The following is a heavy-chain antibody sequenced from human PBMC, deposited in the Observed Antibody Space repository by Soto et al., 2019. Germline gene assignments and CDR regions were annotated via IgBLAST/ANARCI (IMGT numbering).Heavy chain of an antibody. CDR1: GGSISSYY. J-gene: IGHJ4*02. CDR2: IYYSGST. D-gene: IGHD5-12*01. Sequence: SETLSLTCTVSGGSISSYYWSWIRQPPGKGLEWIGYIYYSGSTNYNPSLKSRVTISVDTSKNQFSLKLSSVTAADTAVYYCARVPKKSGMATTPDYWGQGTLVTVSS. CDR3: ARVPKKSGMATTPDY. V-gene: IGHV4-59*12.